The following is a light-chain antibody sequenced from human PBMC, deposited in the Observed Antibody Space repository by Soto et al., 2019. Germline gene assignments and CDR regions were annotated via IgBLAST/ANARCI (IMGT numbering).Light chain of an antibody. CDR3: QQSYSTPRT. CDR2: AAS. CDR1: QGISTY. J-gene: IGKJ1*01. V-gene: IGKV1-39*01. Sequence: DIQMTQSPSSLSASVGDRVTITCRASQGISTYLNWYHQKPGKAPKLLIYAASSLQSGVPSRFSGSGSGTDFTLTISSLQPEDFATYYCQQSYSTPRTFGQGTKVHIK.